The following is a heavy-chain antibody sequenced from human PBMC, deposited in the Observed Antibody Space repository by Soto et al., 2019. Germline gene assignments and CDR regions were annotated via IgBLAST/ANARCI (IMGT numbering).Heavy chain of an antibody. CDR2: IIPISGTA. CDR1: GGTFSSYA. V-gene: IGHV1-69*01. CDR3: ARDKIAVGGMGTRGMAV. D-gene: IGHD6-19*01. Sequence: SPVKVSCKASGGTFSSYAISWVRQAPGQGLEWMGGIIPISGTANYAQKFQGRVTITADESTSTAYLELSSLRSEDTAVYYCARDKIAVGGMGTRGMAVGGQGTTGTVSS. J-gene: IGHJ6*02.